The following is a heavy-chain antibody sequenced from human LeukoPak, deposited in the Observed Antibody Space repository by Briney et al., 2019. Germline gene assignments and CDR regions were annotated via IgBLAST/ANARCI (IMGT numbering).Heavy chain of an antibody. V-gene: IGHV4-38-2*02. CDR3: ERGNNGYDV. Sequence: SETLSLTCTVSGYSVINGYYLGWIRQPPGKGLEWVASFYHSGSTNYSPSLKGRVTISFHTSKNQLSLKLTSVPAADTAAYYCERGNNGYDVWGQGNLVTVSS. CDR1: GYSVINGYY. CDR2: FYHSGST. D-gene: IGHD5-12*01. J-gene: IGHJ4*02.